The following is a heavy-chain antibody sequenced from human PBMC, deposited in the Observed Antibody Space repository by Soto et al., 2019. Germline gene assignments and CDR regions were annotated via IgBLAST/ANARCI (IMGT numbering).Heavy chain of an antibody. CDR3: ARDVAVAAGTPHNYWFEP. CDR1: GYTFTSYY. D-gene: IGHD6-19*01. V-gene: IGHV1-46*03. Sequence: GASVKVSCKASGYTFTSYYMHWVRQAPGQGLEWMGIINPSGGSTSYAQKFQGRVTMTRDTSTSTVYMELSSLRSEDTAVYYCARDVAVAAGTPHNYWFEPWGQGTLVTVSS. CDR2: INPSGGST. J-gene: IGHJ5*02.